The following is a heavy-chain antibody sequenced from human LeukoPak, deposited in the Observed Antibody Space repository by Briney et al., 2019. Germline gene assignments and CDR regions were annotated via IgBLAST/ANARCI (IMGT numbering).Heavy chain of an antibody. V-gene: IGHV3-7*01. CDR3: ARGGNIVVVPAQGAFDI. J-gene: IGHJ3*02. CDR2: IKQDGSEK. Sequence: PGGSLRLSCAASGFTFSNAWMSWVRQAPGKGLEWVANIKQDGSEKYYVDSVKGRFTISRDNAKNSLYLQMNSLRAEDTAVYYCARGGNIVVVPAQGAFDIWGQGTMVTVSS. D-gene: IGHD2-2*01. CDR1: GFTFSNAW.